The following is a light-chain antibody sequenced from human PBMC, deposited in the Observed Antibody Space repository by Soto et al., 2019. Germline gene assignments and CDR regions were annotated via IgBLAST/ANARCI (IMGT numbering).Light chain of an antibody. Sequence: DIVMTQSPLSLPVTPGEPASISCRSSQSLLHSNGYKYLDLYLQKPGQSPQLLIYLGSNRASGVPDRFSGSGSGTDFTLKISRVEAEDVGVYYCMQALQTPRAFGQGTKVEIK. J-gene: IGKJ1*01. V-gene: IGKV2-28*01. CDR3: MQALQTPRA. CDR1: QSLLHSNGYKY. CDR2: LGS.